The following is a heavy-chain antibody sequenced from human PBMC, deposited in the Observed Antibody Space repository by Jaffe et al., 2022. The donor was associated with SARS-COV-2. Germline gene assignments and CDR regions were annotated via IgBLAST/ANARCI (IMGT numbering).Heavy chain of an antibody. Sequence: EVQLVESGGGLVQPGGSLRLSCTASGFTFSSNAMSWVRQAPGKGLEWVSAISGTGIGTFYADSVKGRFTISRDNSKNTLYLQMNSLRAEDTAIYYCAKDLRARVVLDYWGQGTLVTVSS. V-gene: IGHV3-23*04. J-gene: IGHJ4*02. CDR2: ISGTGIGT. CDR3: AKDLRARVVLDY. D-gene: IGHD2-15*01. CDR1: GFTFSSNA.